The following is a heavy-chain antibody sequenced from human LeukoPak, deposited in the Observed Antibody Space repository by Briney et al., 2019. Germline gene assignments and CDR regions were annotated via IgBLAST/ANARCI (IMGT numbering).Heavy chain of an antibody. CDR2: IIPIFGTA. CDR3: ARGHRKGEVAFDY. J-gene: IGHJ4*02. Sequence: SVKVSCKASGGTFSSYAISWVRQAPGQGLKWMGGIIPIFGTANYAQKFQGRVTITADESTSTAYMELSSLRSEDTAVYYCARGHRKGEVAFDYWGQGTLVTVSS. V-gene: IGHV1-69*13. D-gene: IGHD5-12*01. CDR1: GGTFSSYA.